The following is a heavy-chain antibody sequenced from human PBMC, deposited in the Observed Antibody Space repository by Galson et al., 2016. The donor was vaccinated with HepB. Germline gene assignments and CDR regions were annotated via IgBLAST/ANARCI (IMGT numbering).Heavy chain of an antibody. CDR1: GFTVSSTY. V-gene: IGHV3-66*01. CDR2: IYSGGTA. J-gene: IGHJ6*02. D-gene: IGHD6-13*01. CDR3: AGRGASSSSWYSDYQYGMDV. Sequence: SLRLSCAASGFTVSSTYMNWVRQAPGKGLEWVSIIYSGGTAYQADSVKGRFPISRDNSNNTVHLQMNSLRHEDTAVYYRAGRGASSSSWYSDYQYGMDVWGQGTTVTVSS.